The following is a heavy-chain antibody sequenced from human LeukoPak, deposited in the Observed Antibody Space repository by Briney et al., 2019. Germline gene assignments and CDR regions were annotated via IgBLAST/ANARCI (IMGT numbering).Heavy chain of an antibody. CDR2: ISSSSSYI. CDR1: GFTVSS. D-gene: IGHD1-1*01. V-gene: IGHV3-21*01. Sequence: ARSLTLSCPASGFTVSSMNWVRQAPGKGLEWVSSISSSSSYIYYADSVKGRVTISRDNAKNSLYLQMNSLRAEDTAVYYCAKLRDYYYGMDVWGKGTTVTVSS. J-gene: IGHJ6*04. CDR3: AKLRDYYYGMDV.